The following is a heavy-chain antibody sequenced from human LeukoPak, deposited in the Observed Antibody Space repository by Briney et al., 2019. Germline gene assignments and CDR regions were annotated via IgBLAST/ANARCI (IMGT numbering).Heavy chain of an antibody. D-gene: IGHD6-13*01. CDR2: IYHGGST. V-gene: IGHV4-4*02. CDR1: GDSISSSNW. Sequence: SETLSLTCAVSGDSISSSNWWSWVRQPPGKGLEWIGEIYHGGSTNYSPSLKSRVTISVDKSKNQFSLKLSSVTAADTAVYYCASKIIAAAGTFDYWGQGTLVTVSS. CDR3: ASKIIAAAGTFDY. J-gene: IGHJ4*02.